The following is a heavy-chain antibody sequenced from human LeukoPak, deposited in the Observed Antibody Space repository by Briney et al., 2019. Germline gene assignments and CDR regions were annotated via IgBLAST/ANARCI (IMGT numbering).Heavy chain of an antibody. Sequence: PGGSLRLSCAASGFTFSNYNMTWVRQAPGKGLEWVSSISSSSSNIYYAESVKGRFTISRDNAKNSLYLQMNSLRAEDTAVYYCARTHRNTVVVPAANYWGQGTLVTVSS. CDR1: GFTFSNYN. CDR2: ISSSSSNI. J-gene: IGHJ4*02. D-gene: IGHD2-2*01. CDR3: ARTHRNTVVVPAANY. V-gene: IGHV3-21*01.